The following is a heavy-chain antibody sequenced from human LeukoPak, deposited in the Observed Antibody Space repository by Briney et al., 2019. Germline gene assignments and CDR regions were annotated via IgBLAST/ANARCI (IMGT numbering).Heavy chain of an antibody. CDR1: GNYW. CDR3: ARSLSGNYYYYGMDV. D-gene: IGHD1-26*01. CDR2: INSDGSWT. V-gene: IGHV3-74*01. J-gene: IGHJ6*02. Sequence: GGSLRLSCAASGNYWMHWVRQAPGKGLVWVSHINSDGSWTSYADSVKGRFTISKDNAKNTVYLQMNNLRAEDTAVYYCARSLSGNYYYYGMDVWGQGTTVTVSS.